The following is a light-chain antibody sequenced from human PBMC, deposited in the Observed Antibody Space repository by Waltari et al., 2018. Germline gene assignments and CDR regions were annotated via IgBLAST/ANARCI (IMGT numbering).Light chain of an antibody. CDR3: CSYAGSSTLL. Sequence: QSALTQPASVSGSPGQSITVSCTGTSSDVGSSHLVSWYHQHPGKAPKLMIYEGSKRPSGVSNRFSGSKSGNTASLTISGLQAEDEADYYCCSYAGSSTLLFGGGTKVTVL. CDR1: SSDVGSSHL. J-gene: IGLJ2*01. CDR2: EGS. V-gene: IGLV2-23*01.